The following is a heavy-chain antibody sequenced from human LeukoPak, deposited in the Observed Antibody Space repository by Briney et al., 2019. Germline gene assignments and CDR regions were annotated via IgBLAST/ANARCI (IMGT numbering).Heavy chain of an antibody. J-gene: IGHJ4*02. CDR3: AKGGKWDVTPFDY. D-gene: IGHD1-26*01. CDR1: GFTFSSYA. CDR2: ISGGGGST. Sequence: GGSLRLSCAASGFTFSSYAMHWVRQAPGKGLEWVSTISGGGGSTYYADSVKGRFTISRGNSKNTLYLQVNSLRAEDTAVYYCAKGGKWDVTPFDYWGQGTLVTVSS. V-gene: IGHV3-23*01.